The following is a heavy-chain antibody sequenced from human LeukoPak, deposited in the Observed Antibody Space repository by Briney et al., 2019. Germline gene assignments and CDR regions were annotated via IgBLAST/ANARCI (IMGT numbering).Heavy chain of an antibody. CDR1: GFTFSSSG. CDR2: ISYDGSNR. D-gene: IGHD5-12*01. CDR3: SKETRGSYSDY. Sequence: GGSLRLSCAASGFTFSSSGMHWVRQAPGKGLEWVAFISYDGSNRYYADSVKGRFTISRDNSKNTLYLQMNSLRAEDTAVYYCSKETRGSYSDYWGQGTLVTVSS. J-gene: IGHJ4*02. V-gene: IGHV3-30*02.